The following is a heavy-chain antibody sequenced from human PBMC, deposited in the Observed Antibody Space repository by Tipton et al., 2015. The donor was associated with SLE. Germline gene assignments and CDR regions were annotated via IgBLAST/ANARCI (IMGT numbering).Heavy chain of an antibody. D-gene: IGHD1-1*01. Sequence: TLSLTYSVSGGAISSYYWSWIRQPPGKGLEWIGYIYYGGHTKYNPSHMSRAAISVDTSKDQIYLNLTSVTAADAAVYYCARSTTLQGRMAVWGQGTTVTVSS. CDR3: ARSTTLQGRMAV. CDR2: IYYGGHT. J-gene: IGHJ6*02. V-gene: IGHV4-59*08. CDR1: GGAISSYY.